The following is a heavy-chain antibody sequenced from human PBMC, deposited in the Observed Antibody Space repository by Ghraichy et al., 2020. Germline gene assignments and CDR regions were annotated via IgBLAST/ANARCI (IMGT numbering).Heavy chain of an antibody. CDR1: GFTFSSYG. Sequence: GGSLRLSCAASGFTFSSYGMHWVRQAPGKGLEWVAFIRYDGSNKYYADSVKGRFTISRDNSKNTLYLQMNSLRAEDTAVYYCAKGTHLTVTSLDYFDYWGQGTRVTVSS. D-gene: IGHD1-20*01. J-gene: IGHJ4*02. CDR2: IRYDGSNK. V-gene: IGHV3-30*02. CDR3: AKGTHLTVTSLDYFDY.